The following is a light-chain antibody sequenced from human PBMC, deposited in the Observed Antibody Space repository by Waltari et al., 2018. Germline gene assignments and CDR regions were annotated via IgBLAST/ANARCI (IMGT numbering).Light chain of an antibody. Sequence: SSELTQDPAVSVALGQTVRITCQGDSLRSYYASWYQQKPGQAPGLVISGKNNRPSEIPDRFSGSNSGNTASLTITGAQAEDEADYYCNSRDSSGNPYVFGTGTKVTVL. CDR2: GKN. J-gene: IGLJ1*01. CDR3: NSRDSSGNPYV. V-gene: IGLV3-19*01. CDR1: SLRSYY.